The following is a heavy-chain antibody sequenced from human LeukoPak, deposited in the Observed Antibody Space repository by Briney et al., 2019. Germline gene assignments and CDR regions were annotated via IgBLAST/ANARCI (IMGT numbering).Heavy chain of an antibody. CDR2: INTDGSST. V-gene: IGHV3-74*01. CDR1: GFTFSSYW. D-gene: IGHD2-2*01. Sequence: GGSLRLSCAASGFTFSSYWMHWVRQAPGKGLVWVSRINTDGSSTGYADSVKGRFTISRDNAKNTLYLQMSSLRVEDTAVYYCAFSSSLGVWWGQGTLVTVSS. CDR3: AFSSSLGVW. J-gene: IGHJ4*02.